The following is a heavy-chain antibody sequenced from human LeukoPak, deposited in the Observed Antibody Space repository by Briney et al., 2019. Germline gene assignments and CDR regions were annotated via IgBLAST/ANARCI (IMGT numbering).Heavy chain of an antibody. CDR1: GYTLTSYY. V-gene: IGHV1-2*04. D-gene: IGHD6-6*01. Sequence: ASVKVSCKASGYTLTSYYIHWVRQAPGQGLEWMGWINPNSGGTNYAQKFQGWVTMTRDTSISTAYMELSRLRSDDTAVYYCARDLREGYSSSSGCDYWGQGTLVTVSS. CDR2: INPNSGGT. CDR3: ARDLREGYSSSSGCDY. J-gene: IGHJ4*02.